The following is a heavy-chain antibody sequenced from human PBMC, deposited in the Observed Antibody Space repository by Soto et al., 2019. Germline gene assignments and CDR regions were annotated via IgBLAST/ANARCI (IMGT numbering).Heavy chain of an antibody. CDR3: ARNRGGRQSTVDFDY. CDR1: GGSISSYY. CDR2: IYYSGST. Sequence: PSETLSLTCTVSGGSISSYYWSWIQQPPGKGLEWIGYIYYSGSTNYNPSLKSRVTISVDTSKNQFSLKLSSVTAADTAVYYCARNRGGRQSTVDFDYWGQGTLVTVSS. D-gene: IGHD4-17*01. J-gene: IGHJ4*02. V-gene: IGHV4-59*01.